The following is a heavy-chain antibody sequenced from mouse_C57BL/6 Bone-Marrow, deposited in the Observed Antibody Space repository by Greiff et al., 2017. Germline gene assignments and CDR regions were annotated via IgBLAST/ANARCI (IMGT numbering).Heavy chain of an antibody. CDR2: IYPRSGNT. D-gene: IGHD1-1*01. CDR3: AKGVLRSYYVDY. J-gene: IGHJ2*01. Sequence: QVQLQQSGAELARPGASVKLSCKASGYTFTSYGISWVKQRTGQGLEWIGEIYPRSGNTYYNEKFKGKATLTADTSSSTAYMELRSLTSEDSAVYFCAKGVLRSYYVDYWGQGTTRTVSS. V-gene: IGHV1-81*01. CDR1: GYTFTSYG.